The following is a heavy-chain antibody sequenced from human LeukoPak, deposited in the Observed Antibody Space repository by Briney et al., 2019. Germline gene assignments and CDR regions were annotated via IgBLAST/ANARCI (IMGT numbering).Heavy chain of an antibody. CDR1: GASITTYC. CDR2: IHNSGSP. Sequence: SETLSLTCSVSGASITTYCWSWIRQSAGKGLEWIGRIHNSGSPHYNPSLTGRVTMSLDTSKNQFSLKLSSVTAADTAVYYCARDQSSVTIHGGYCDFWGQGTLVTVSS. D-gene: IGHD3-10*01. J-gene: IGHJ4*02. CDR3: ARDQSSVTIHGGYCDF. V-gene: IGHV4-4*07.